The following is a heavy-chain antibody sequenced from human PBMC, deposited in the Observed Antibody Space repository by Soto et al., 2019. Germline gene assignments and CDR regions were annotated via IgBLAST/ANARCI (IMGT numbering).Heavy chain of an antibody. CDR2: IYYSGST. D-gene: IGHD3-22*01. CDR3: AREGGDDSRNWVFDY. Sequence: QVQLQESGPGPVKPSQTLSLTCTVSGGSISSGGYYWSWIRQHPGKGLEWIGYIYYSGSTYYNPSLKSRVTISVDTSKNQFSLKLSSVTAADTAVYYCAREGGDDSRNWVFDYWGQGTLVTVSS. CDR1: GGSISSGGYY. V-gene: IGHV4-31*03. J-gene: IGHJ4*02.